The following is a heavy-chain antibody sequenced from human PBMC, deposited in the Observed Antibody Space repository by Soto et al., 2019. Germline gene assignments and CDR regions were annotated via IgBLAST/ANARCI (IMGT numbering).Heavy chain of an antibody. CDR2: INPNSGDT. Sequence: GASLKVSCKASGYIFTGHYINWVRQAPGQGLEYMGWINPNSGDTNYAQKFQGRVTITTDTSITTAYMELSRLTSDDTAVYYCARPFCGSGSCHNWLDLWGQGTQVTVSS. D-gene: IGHD2-15*01. CDR1: GYIFTGHY. J-gene: IGHJ5*01. CDR3: ARPFCGSGSCHNWLDL. V-gene: IGHV1-2*02.